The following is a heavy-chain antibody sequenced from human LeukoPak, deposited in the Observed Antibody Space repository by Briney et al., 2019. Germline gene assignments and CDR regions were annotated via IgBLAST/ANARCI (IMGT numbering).Heavy chain of an antibody. Sequence: GGSLRLSCATSGFTLSASTIHWVRQAPGKGLEWIGHIRSKANSYVTIYGASVKGRFTISRDDSKNTAYLHMNSLKTEDTAVYYCVGDGHSNTGMNYWGQGTLVTVSS. V-gene: IGHV3-73*01. J-gene: IGHJ4*02. CDR2: IRSKANSYVT. CDR1: GFTLSAST. D-gene: IGHD2/OR15-2a*01. CDR3: VGDGHSNTGMNY.